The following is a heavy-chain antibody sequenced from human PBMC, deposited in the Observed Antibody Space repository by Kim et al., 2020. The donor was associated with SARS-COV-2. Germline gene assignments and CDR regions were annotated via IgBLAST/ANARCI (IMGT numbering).Heavy chain of an antibody. CDR2: ISGSGGST. D-gene: IGHD3-22*01. CDR3: AKVGDSSDYFQCYFDY. CDR1: GFTFSSYA. V-gene: IGHV3-23*01. Sequence: GGSLRLSCAASGFTFSSYAMSWVRQAPGKGLEWVSTISGSGGSTYYADSVKGRFTISRDNSKNTLYLQMNSLRAEDTAVYYCAKVGDSSDYFQCYFDYWGQGTLVTVSS. J-gene: IGHJ4*02.